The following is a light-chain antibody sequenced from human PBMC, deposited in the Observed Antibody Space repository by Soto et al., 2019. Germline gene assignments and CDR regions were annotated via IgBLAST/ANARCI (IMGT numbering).Light chain of an antibody. CDR1: NSDVGGYNY. CDR2: DVS. J-gene: IGLJ1*01. V-gene: IGLV2-11*01. CDR3: SSYAGSSNV. Sequence: QSVLTQPRSVSGSPGQSVTISCTGTNSDVGGYNYVSWYQQLPGKAPKLMIYDVSDRPSGVPDRFSGSKSGNTASLTVSGLQAEDEADYYCSSYAGSSNVFGTGTKVTVL.